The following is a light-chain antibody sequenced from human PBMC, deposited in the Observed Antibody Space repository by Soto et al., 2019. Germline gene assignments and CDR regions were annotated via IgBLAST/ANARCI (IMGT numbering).Light chain of an antibody. CDR1: QSVTNNY. CDR3: QQYGSSPYT. J-gene: IGKJ2*01. CDR2: GAS. V-gene: IGKV3-20*01. Sequence: EIVLTQSPGTLSLSPGERATLSCRASQSVTNNYLAWYQQKPGQAPRLLIYGASSRAAGIPDRFSGSGSGTDFTLTIIRLEPADFAVYYCQQYGSSPYTFGQGTKLEIK.